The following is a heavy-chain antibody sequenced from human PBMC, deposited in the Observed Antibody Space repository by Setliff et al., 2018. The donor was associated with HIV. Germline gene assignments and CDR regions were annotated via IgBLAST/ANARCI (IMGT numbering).Heavy chain of an antibody. V-gene: IGHV4-34*01. D-gene: IGHD3-16*01. CDR3: ARRGVMITFGGVYFNY. CDR2: INHSGST. J-gene: IGHJ4*02. Sequence: PSETLSLTCAVYGGSFSGYYWSWIRQPPGKGLEWIGEINHSGSTNYNPSLKSRVTASADTSKNQFSLKLRSVTAADTAVYYCARRGVMITFGGVYFNYWGQGTLVTVSS. CDR1: GGSFSGYY.